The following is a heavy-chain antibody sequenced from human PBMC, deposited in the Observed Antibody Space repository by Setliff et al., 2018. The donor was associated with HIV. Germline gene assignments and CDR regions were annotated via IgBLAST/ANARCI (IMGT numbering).Heavy chain of an antibody. J-gene: IGHJ3*01. CDR3: VRDPGGVFDAFDV. V-gene: IGHV3-30*02. Sequence: HPGGSLRLSCAASGFTFSDHYMDWVRQAPGKGLEWVAFIRYDGSNKYYADSVKGRFTISRDNAKNSLDLEMHSLTDEDTAVYYCVRDPGGVFDAFDVWGQGTMVTVSS. CDR2: IRYDGSNK. CDR1: GFTFSDHY. D-gene: IGHD1-26*01.